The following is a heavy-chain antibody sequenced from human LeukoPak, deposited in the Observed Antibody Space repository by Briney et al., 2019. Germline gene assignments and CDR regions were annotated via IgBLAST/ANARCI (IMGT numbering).Heavy chain of an antibody. CDR2: IWSDGHNK. D-gene: IGHD3-16*01. J-gene: IGHJ4*02. Sequence: GRSLRLSCAASGFTFSSYGIHWVRQAPGKGLEWVSVIWSDGHNKYYADSVKGRLTISRDDSKNTLYLQMSSLRAEDTALYYCARAPRGRCYFDSWGQGTLVTVSS. CDR1: GFTFSSYG. V-gene: IGHV3-33*01. CDR3: ARAPRGRCYFDS.